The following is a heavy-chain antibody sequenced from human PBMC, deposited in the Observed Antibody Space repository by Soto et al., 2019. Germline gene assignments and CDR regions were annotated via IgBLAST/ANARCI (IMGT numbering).Heavy chain of an antibody. Sequence: QVQLVESGGGLVKPGGSLRLSCAASGFIFSDHYMSWIRQAPGKGLEWISYISSGGSGIHYADPMKGRLTISRDNGKNPLYLQKNSLRAEDTAVYYCARVKECRSTNCYARDAFDIWVKGTMVTV. D-gene: IGHD2-2*01. V-gene: IGHV3-11*01. CDR3: ARVKECRSTNCYARDAFDI. CDR1: GFIFSDHY. CDR2: ISSGGSGI. J-gene: IGHJ3*02.